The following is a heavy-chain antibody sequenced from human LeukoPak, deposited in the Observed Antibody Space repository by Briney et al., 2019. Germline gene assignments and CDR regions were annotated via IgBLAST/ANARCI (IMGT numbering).Heavy chain of an antibody. Sequence: NPGGSLRLSCAASGFTFSSYAMSWVRQAPGKGLEWVSAISGSSGSTYYADSVKGRFTISRDNSKNTLYLQMNSLRAEDTAVYYCAKDCDGGGSCYFDVWGKGTTVTVSS. J-gene: IGHJ6*03. V-gene: IGHV3-23*01. CDR1: GFTFSSYA. D-gene: IGHD2-15*01. CDR3: AKDCDGGGSCYFDV. CDR2: ISGSSGST.